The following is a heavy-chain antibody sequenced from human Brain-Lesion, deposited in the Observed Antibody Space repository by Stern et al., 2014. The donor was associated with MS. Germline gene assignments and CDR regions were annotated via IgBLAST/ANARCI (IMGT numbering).Heavy chain of an antibody. D-gene: IGHD2-15*01. Sequence: QLQLQESGPGLVKPSETLSLTCTVAGGSVSSTSYAWAWIRQPPGKGLEWIGTISYSGNTYYSPPHKSRLTISLDTSKNQSSLQLRSVTAADTAVYYCAGEEDIRYCSGGSCTGNWFDPWGQGTLVTVSS. V-gene: IGHV4-39*01. J-gene: IGHJ5*02. CDR3: AGEEDIRYCSGGSCTGNWFDP. CDR1: GGSVSSTSYA. CDR2: ISYSGNT.